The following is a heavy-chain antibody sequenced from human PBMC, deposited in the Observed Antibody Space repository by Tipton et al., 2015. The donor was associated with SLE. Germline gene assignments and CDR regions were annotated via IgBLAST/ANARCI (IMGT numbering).Heavy chain of an antibody. CDR3: ARDYHYDSSRRAFDI. Sequence: TLSLTCAVYGGSFSGYYWSWIRQPAGKGLEWIGYIYTSGSTNYNPSLKSRVTISVDTSKNQFSLKLSSVTAADTAVYYCARDYHYDSSRRAFDIWGQGTMVTVSS. CDR1: GGSFSGYY. V-gene: IGHV4-4*09. J-gene: IGHJ3*02. D-gene: IGHD3-22*01. CDR2: IYTSGST.